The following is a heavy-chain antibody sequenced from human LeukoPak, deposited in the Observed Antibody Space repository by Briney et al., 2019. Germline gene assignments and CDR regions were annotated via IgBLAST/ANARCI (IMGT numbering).Heavy chain of an antibody. CDR2: INPNSGGT. Sequence: EASVKVSCKASGYTFTSYDINWVRQAPGQGLEWMGWINPNSGGTNYAQKFQGRVTMTRDTSISTAYMELSRLRSDDTAVYYCARQAYYDFWSGYPTEYFQHWGQGTLVTVSS. CDR3: ARQAYYDFWSGYPTEYFQH. J-gene: IGHJ1*01. V-gene: IGHV1-2*02. CDR1: GYTFTSYD. D-gene: IGHD3-3*01.